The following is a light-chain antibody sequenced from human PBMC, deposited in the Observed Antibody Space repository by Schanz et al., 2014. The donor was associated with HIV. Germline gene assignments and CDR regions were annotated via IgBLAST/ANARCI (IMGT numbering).Light chain of an antibody. J-gene: IGLJ3*02. CDR2: DVS. Sequence: QSALTQPASVSGSPGQSITISCTGTSADVGAYNFVSWYQQHPGKAPKVIIYDVSDRPSGVSNRFSGSKSGNTASLTISGLQAEDEADYYCSSYTSSSTWGFGGGTKLTVL. CDR3: SSYTSSSTWG. V-gene: IGLV2-14*03. CDR1: SADVGAYNF.